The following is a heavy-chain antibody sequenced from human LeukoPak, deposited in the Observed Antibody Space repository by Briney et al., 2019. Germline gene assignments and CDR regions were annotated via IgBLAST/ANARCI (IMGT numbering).Heavy chain of an antibody. Sequence: GASVKVSCKASGGTFSSYAISWVRQAPGQGLEWMGGIIPIFGTANYAQKFQGRVTMTRDTSTSTVYMELSSLRSEDTAVYYCARDFGIGSVVIDYWGQGTLVTVSS. CDR3: ARDFGIGSVVIDY. CDR2: IIPIFGTA. J-gene: IGHJ4*02. D-gene: IGHD2-15*01. CDR1: GGTFSSYA. V-gene: IGHV1-69*05.